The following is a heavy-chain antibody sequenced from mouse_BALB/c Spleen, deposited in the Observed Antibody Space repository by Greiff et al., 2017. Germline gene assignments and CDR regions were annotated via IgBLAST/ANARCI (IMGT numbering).Heavy chain of an antibody. CDR3: ARGYDSYYAMDY. J-gene: IGHJ4*01. V-gene: IGHV5-6-5*01. D-gene: IGHD2-4*01. Sequence: EVMLVESGGGLVKPGGSLKLSCAASGFTFSSYAMSWVRQTPEKRLEWVASISSGGSTYYPDSVKGRFTISRDNARNILYLQMSSLRSEDTAMYYCARGYDSYYAMDYWGQGTSVTVSS. CDR1: GFTFSSYA. CDR2: ISSGGST.